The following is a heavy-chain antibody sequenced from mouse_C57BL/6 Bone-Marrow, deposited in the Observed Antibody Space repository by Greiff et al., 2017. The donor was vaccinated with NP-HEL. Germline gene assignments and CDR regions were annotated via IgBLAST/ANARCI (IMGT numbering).Heavy chain of an antibody. CDR3: AREGYSNSYYYAMDY. CDR1: GYTFTSYW. CDR2: IDPSDSYT. Sequence: QVQLQQPGAELVMPGASVKLSCKASGYTFTSYWMHWVKQRPGQGLEWIGEIDPSDSYTNYNQKFKGKSTLTVDKSSSTACMQLSSLTSEDSAVYYCAREGYSNSYYYAMDYWGQGTSVTVSS. V-gene: IGHV1-69*01. J-gene: IGHJ4*01. D-gene: IGHD2-5*01.